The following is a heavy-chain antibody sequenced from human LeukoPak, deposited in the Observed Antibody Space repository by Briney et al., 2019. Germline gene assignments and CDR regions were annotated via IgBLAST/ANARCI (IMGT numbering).Heavy chain of an antibody. D-gene: IGHD2-15*01. CDR3: ARDSSDIRSLIAH. J-gene: IGHJ1*01. CDR1: GYTFTGYY. CDR2: INPNSGGT. Sequence: EASVKVSCKASGYTFTGYYMHWVRQAPGQGLEWMGWINPNSGGTNYAQKFQGWVTMTRDTSISTAYMELSSLRSEDTAVYYCARDSSDIRSLIAHWGQGTLVTVSS. V-gene: IGHV1-2*04.